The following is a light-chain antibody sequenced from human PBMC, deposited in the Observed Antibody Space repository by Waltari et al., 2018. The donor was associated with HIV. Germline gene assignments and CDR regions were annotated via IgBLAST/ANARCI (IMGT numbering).Light chain of an antibody. Sequence: DIVMTQSPGSLAVSLGERATINCKSSQSLLNSSNNKNYLAWYQQKPGQPPKLLIYWASTRESGVPDRVSGSGSGTEFTLTISSLQAEDVAVYYCQQYYSTPFTFGPGTKVDSK. CDR2: WAS. CDR3: QQYYSTPFT. V-gene: IGKV4-1*01. CDR1: QSLLNSSNNKNY. J-gene: IGKJ3*01.